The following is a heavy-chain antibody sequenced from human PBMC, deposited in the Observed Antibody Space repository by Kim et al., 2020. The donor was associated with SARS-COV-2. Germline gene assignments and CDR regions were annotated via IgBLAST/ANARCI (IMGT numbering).Heavy chain of an antibody. V-gene: IGHV5-51*01. CDR2: IYPGDSDT. J-gene: IGHJ5*02. Sequence: GESLKISCKGSGYSFTSYWIGWVRQMPGKGLEWMGIIYPGDSDTRYSPSFQGQVTISADKSISTAYLQWSSLKASDTAMYYCARLRRRRSSSSGWYNWFDPWGQGTLVTVSS. CDR3: ARLRRRRSSSSGWYNWFDP. CDR1: GYSFTSYW. D-gene: IGHD6-13*01.